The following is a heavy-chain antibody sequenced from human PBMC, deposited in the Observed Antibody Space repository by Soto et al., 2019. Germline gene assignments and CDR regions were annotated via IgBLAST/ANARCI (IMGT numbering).Heavy chain of an antibody. CDR3: ARFTLVGDYYYYGMDA. V-gene: IGHV5-10-1*01. CDR2: IDPSDSYT. Sequence: PGESLKISCKGSGYSFTSYWISWVRQMPGKGLEWMGRIDPSDSYTNYSPSFQGHVTISADKSISTAYLQWSSLKASDTAMYYCARFTLVGDYYYYGMDAWGQGTTVTVSS. CDR1: GYSFTSYW. J-gene: IGHJ6*02. D-gene: IGHD6-6*01.